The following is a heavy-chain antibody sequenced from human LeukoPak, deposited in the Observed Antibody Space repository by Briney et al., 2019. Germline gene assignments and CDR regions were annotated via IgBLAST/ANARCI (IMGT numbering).Heavy chain of an antibody. CDR3: TTYDFWTGTPFDP. CDR2: IKSKTDGGTT. CDR1: GFTFSAYT. J-gene: IGHJ5*02. Sequence: GGCLRIYCAASGFTFSAYTLSWVRQAPGKGLEWVGRIKSKTDGGTTDYAAPVKGRFTISRDDSKNTPYLQMNSLKTEDTAVYYCTTYDFWTGTPFDPWGQGTLVTVSS. D-gene: IGHD3-3*01. V-gene: IGHV3-15*01.